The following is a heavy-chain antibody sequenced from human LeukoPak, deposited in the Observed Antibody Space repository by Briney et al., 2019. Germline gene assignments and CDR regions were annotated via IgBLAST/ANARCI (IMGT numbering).Heavy chain of an antibody. D-gene: IGHD5-18*01. V-gene: IGHV3-21*01. CDR1: GFTFSGYS. J-gene: IGHJ3*02. CDR2: ISSSSSYI. CDR3: ARGGTAMAFDI. Sequence: GGSLRLSCAASGFTFSGYSMNWVRQAPGKGLEWVSSISSSSSYIYYADSVKGRFTISRDNAKNSLYLQMNSLRAEDTAVYYCARGGTAMAFDIWGQGTMVTVSS.